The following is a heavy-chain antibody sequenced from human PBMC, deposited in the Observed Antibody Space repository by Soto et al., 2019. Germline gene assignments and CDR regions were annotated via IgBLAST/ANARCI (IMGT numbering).Heavy chain of an antibody. D-gene: IGHD1-1*01. V-gene: IGHV3-23*01. Sequence: PGGSLRLSCAASGFTFSSYAMSWVRQAPGKGLEWVSAISGSGGSTYYADSVKGRFTISRDNSKKSLYLEMSNVTAEDTAVYYCARAQQLAANWFDPWGQGVLVTVSS. J-gene: IGHJ5*02. CDR3: ARAQQLAANWFDP. CDR2: ISGSGGST. CDR1: GFTFSSYA.